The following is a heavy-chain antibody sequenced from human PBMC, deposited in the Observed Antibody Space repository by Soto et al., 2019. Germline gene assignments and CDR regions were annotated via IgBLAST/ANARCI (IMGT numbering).Heavy chain of an antibody. V-gene: IGHV1-18*01. CDR2: SSTYNGNT. D-gene: IGHD3-22*01. CDR3: ARGPTDYYDNSANYFLDY. J-gene: IGHJ4*02. CDR1: GYTFINYG. Sequence: QVQLVQSGAEVKKPGASVKVSCKASGYTFINYGVSWVRQAPGQGLDWLGGSSTYNGNTRYAGRLQGRVTMTTDTTTNTAYMELRNLRSDDTAVYYCARGPTDYYDNSANYFLDYWGQGTLVTVSS.